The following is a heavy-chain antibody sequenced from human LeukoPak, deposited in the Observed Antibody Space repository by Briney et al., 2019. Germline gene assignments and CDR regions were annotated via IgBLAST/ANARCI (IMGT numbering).Heavy chain of an antibody. CDR2: IYPCDCDT. CDR1: GYRFTNYW. V-gene: IGHV5-51*01. J-gene: IGHJ3*02. CDR3: ARLYTGSSGAFDI. Sequence: GESLKISWKGSGYRFTNYWIGWVRQMPGKGQECMGIIYPCDCDTRYSPSFQGQVTISADKSINTAYLQWSSLKASDTAMYYCARLYTGSSGAFDIWGQGTMVTVSS. D-gene: IGHD1-26*01.